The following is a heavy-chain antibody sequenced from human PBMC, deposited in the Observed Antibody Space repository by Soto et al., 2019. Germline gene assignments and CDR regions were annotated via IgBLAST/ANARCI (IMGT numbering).Heavy chain of an antibody. J-gene: IGHJ5*02. Sequence: EVQLLESGGGLVQPGGSLRLSCAASGFTFSSYAMSWVRQAPGKGLEWVSAISGSGGSTYYADSVKGRFTISRDNSKNTLYLQRNSLRDEDTDVYYCAKGVERTRYFALFDPWGQGTLVTVSS. CDR2: ISGSGGST. CDR1: GFTFSSYA. CDR3: AKGVERTRYFALFDP. D-gene: IGHD3-9*01. V-gene: IGHV3-23*01.